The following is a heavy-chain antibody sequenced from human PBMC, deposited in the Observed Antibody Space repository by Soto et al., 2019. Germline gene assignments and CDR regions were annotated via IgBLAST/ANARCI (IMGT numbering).Heavy chain of an antibody. J-gene: IGHJ2*01. D-gene: IGHD2-2*01. CDR2: ISSSSSTI. Sequence: EVQLVESGGGLVQPGGSLRLSCAASGFTFSSYSMNWVRQAPGKGLEWVSYISSSSSTIYYADSVKGRFTISRDNAKNSLHLQLNSLRAEDTAVYYCARDNSVVPAAMDWYFDLWGRGTLVTVSS. CDR1: GFTFSSYS. CDR3: ARDNSVVPAAMDWYFDL. V-gene: IGHV3-48*01.